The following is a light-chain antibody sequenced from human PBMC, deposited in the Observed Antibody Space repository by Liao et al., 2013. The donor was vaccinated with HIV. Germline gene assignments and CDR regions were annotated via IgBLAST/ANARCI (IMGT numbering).Light chain of an antibody. J-gene: IGLJ2*01. CDR1: NVASKR. CDR3: QVWDKTIDHPV. V-gene: IGLV3-21*01. Sequence: SYVLTQPPSVSVAPGRAAIITCGGINVASKRVHWYRQAPGQAPVMVISNNSDRPSGIPERLSGSYSANTATLTITRVEAGDEADYYCQVWDKTIDHPVFGGGTKLTVL. CDR2: NNS.